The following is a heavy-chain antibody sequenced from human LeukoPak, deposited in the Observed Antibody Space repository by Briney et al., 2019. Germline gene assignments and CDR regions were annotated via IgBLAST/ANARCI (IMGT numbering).Heavy chain of an antibody. Sequence: GGSLRLSCAASGFTFTDYSMNWVRQAPGKGLEWVSSMNSDGSHIYHAGSVEGRFTISRDNARNSLYLRMNGLRDEDTAVYYCARGSFGVFDYWGQGILVTVSS. J-gene: IGHJ4*02. CDR3: ARGSFGVFDY. CDR1: GFTFTDYS. CDR2: MNSDGSHI. V-gene: IGHV3-48*02. D-gene: IGHD3-10*01.